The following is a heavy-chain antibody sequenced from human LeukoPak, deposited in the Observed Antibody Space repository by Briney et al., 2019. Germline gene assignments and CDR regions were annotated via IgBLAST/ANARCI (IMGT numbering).Heavy chain of an antibody. D-gene: IGHD5-18*01. CDR3: AREGHTANAFDI. J-gene: IGHJ3*02. V-gene: IGHV4-59*01. CDR2: IYYSGST. CDR1: GGSISSYY. Sequence: SETLSLTCTVSGGSISSYYWSWIRQPPGKGLEWIGYIYYSGSTNYNPSLKSRVTISVDTSKNQFSLKLSSVTAADTAVYYCAREGHTANAFDIWGQGTMVTVSS.